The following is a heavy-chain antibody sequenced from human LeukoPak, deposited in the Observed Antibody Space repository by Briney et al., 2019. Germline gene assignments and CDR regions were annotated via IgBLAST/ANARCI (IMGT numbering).Heavy chain of an antibody. V-gene: IGHV3-30*18. CDR2: ISYDGSNK. D-gene: IGHD3-22*01. J-gene: IGHJ3*02. CDR3: VKGLFTLVGVAYDAFDI. CDR1: GFTFSTYG. Sequence: GRSLRLSCAASGFTFSTYGMPWVRQAPGKGLEWVAVISYDGSNKYYADSVKGRFTISRDNSKNTLYLQMNRLRAEDKAVYYCVKGLFTLVGVAYDAFDIWGQGTMVTVSS.